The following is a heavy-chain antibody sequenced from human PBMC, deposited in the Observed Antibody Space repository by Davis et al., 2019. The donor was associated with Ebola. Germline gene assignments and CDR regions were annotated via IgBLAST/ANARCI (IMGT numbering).Heavy chain of an antibody. V-gene: IGHV1-18*01. CDR3: AREGRIAARPVYYYGMDV. CDR2: ISAYSGNT. D-gene: IGHD6-6*01. CDR1: GYTFTSYG. J-gene: IGHJ6*02. Sequence: AASVKVSCKASGYTFTSYGISWVRQAPGQGLEWMGWISAYSGNTNYAQKLQGRVTMTTDTSTSTAYMELRSLRSDDTAVYYCAREGRIAARPVYYYGMDVWGQGTTVTVSS.